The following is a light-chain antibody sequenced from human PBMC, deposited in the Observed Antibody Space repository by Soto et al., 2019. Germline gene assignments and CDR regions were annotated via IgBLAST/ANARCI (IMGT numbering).Light chain of an antibody. CDR2: GAS. J-gene: IGKJ3*01. CDR3: QQYNNWLVT. CDR1: QSVSSN. V-gene: IGKV3-15*01. Sequence: EIVMTQSPVTLSVSPGERATLSCRASQSVSSNLAWYQQKPGQAPRLLIYGASTRATGIPARFSGSGSGTEFTLTISSLQSEDFAVYYCQQYNNWLVTFGPGTKVDIK.